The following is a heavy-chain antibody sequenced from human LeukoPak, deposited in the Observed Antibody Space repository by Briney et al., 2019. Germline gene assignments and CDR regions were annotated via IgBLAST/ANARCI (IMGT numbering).Heavy chain of an antibody. D-gene: IGHD1-26*01. CDR3: ASGPEGEFDY. J-gene: IGHJ4*02. V-gene: IGHV1-2*02. CDR2: ISPNSGGT. CDR1: GYTFTSYD. Sequence: ASVKVSCKASGYTFTSYDINWVRQATGQGLEWMGWISPNSGGTNHAEKFQGRVTMTRDTSISTAYMELSRLKSDDTAVYYCASGPEGEFDYWGQGTLVTVSS.